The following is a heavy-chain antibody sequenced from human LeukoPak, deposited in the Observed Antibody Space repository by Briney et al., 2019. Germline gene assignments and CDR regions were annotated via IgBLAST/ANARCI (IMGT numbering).Heavy chain of an antibody. D-gene: IGHD1-26*01. Sequence: GGSLRLSCAPSGFTFSNYEMNWVRQAPGKGLEWVSFISTSGSLIYYADSMKGRFTISGDNAKNSLYLQMNGLRAEDTAVYYCARVGDYYGHDYWGQGTLVTVSS. CDR3: ARVGDYYGHDY. CDR2: ISTSGSLI. V-gene: IGHV3-48*03. J-gene: IGHJ4*02. CDR1: GFTFSNYE.